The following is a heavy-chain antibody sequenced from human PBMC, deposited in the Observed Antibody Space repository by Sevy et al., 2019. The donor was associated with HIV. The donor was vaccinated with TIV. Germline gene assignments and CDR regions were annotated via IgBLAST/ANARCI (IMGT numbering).Heavy chain of an antibody. Sequence: GGSLRLSCAASGFTFSSYSMNWVRQAPGKGLEWVSYISSSSSTIYYADSVKGRFTISRDNAKNSLYLQMNSLRAEDTAVYYCARDLVVPAAIGYYYGMDVWGQGTTVTDSS. CDR1: GFTFSSYS. CDR3: ARDLVVPAAIGYYYGMDV. J-gene: IGHJ6*02. CDR2: ISSSSSTI. V-gene: IGHV3-48*01. D-gene: IGHD2-2*01.